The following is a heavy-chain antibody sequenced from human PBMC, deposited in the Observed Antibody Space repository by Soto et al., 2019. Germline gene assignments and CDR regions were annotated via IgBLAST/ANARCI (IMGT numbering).Heavy chain of an antibody. V-gene: IGHV4-31*03. CDR1: GCSIISGGYY. CDR3: ARTPGY. CDR2: IYYSGIT. Sequence: QVQLQESGPGLVKPSQTLSLTCTVSGCSIISGGYYWSWIRQHPGKGLEWIGYIYYSGITSYNPSLKSRVTLSVDTSKNQFSLKLSSVTAEDTDVYYCARTPGYWGQGTLVTVSS. J-gene: IGHJ4*02.